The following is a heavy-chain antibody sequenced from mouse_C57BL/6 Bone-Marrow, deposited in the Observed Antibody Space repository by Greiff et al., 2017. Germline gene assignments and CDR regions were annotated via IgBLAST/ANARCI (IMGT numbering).Heavy chain of an antibody. CDR3: ARDWDDY. V-gene: IGHV1-55*01. CDR2: IYPGSGST. D-gene: IGHD4-1*01. CDR1: GYTFTSYW. J-gene: IGHJ2*01. Sequence: VQLQQPGAELVKPGASVKMSCKASGYTFTSYWITWVKQRPGQGLEWIGDIYPGSGSTNYNEKFKSKATLTVDKSSSTAYMQLSSLTSEVPAVYYCARDWDDYWGQGTTLTVSS.